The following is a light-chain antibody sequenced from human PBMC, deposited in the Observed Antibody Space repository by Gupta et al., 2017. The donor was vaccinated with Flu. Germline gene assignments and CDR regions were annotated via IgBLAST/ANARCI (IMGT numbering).Light chain of an antibody. Sequence: AILSVSPGERATLSCRASQSVSSKLAWYQQKPGQAPRLLIYGASTRATGIPARFSGSGSGTEFTLTISSLQSEDFAVYYCQQYNNWPPWTFGQGTKVEIK. CDR1: QSVSSK. J-gene: IGKJ1*01. CDR2: GAS. CDR3: QQYNNWPPWT. V-gene: IGKV3-15*01.